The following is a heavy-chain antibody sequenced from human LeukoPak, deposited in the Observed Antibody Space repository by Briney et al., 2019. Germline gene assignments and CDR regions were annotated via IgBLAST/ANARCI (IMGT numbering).Heavy chain of an antibody. CDR1: GFTFSSYA. V-gene: IGHV3-64D*06. J-gene: IGHJ4*02. Sequence: SGGSLRLSCSASGFTFSSYAMHWVRQAPGKGLEYVPAISSNGGSTYYADSVKGRFTISRDNSKNTLHLQMSSLRAEDTAVYYCVKKCGSGSYYCFWGQGTLVTVSS. D-gene: IGHD3-10*01. CDR3: VKKCGSGSYYCF. CDR2: ISSNGGST.